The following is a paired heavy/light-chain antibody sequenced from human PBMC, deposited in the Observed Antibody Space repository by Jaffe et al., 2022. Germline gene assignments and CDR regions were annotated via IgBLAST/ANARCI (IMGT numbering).Heavy chain of an antibody. CDR3: ARETLSPPYYDILTGPFYYFDY. V-gene: IGHV4-61*02. J-gene: IGHJ4*02. CDR2: IYTSGST. D-gene: IGHD3-9*01. Sequence: QVQLQESGPGLVKPSQTLSLTCTVSGGSISSGSYYWSWIRQPAGKGLEWIGRIYTSGSTNYNPSLKSRVTISVDTSKNQFSLKLSSVTAADTAVYYCARETLSPPYYDILTGPFYYFDYWGQGTLVTVSS. CDR1: GGSISSGSYY.
Light chain of an antibody. CDR2: YDD. CDR1: SSNIGNNA. CDR3: AAWDDRLNGWV. J-gene: IGLJ3*02. Sequence: QSVLTQPPSVSEAPRQRVTISCSGSSSNIGNNAVNWYQQLPGKAPKLLIYYDDLLPSGVSDRFSGSKSGTSASLAISGLQSEDEADYYCAAWDDRLNGWVFGGGTKLTVL. V-gene: IGLV1-36*01.